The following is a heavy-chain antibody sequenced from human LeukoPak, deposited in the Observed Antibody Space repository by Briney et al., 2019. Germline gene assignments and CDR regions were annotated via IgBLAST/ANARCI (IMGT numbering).Heavy chain of an antibody. D-gene: IGHD3-3*01. CDR2: FSSSGTT. CDR1: GDSISYFY. CDR3: ATFGSYYDFWSGQLGFDY. V-gene: IGHV4-4*07. Sequence: SETLSLTCSVSGDSISYFYWSWIRQAAGKGLEWIGRFSSSGTTDYNASLKSRVTMSVDTSKNQFSLKLSSVTAADTAVYYCATFGSYYDFWSGQLGFDYWGQGTLVTVSS. J-gene: IGHJ4*02.